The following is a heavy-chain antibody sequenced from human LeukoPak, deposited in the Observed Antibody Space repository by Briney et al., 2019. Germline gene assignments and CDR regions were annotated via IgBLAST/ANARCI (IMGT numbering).Heavy chain of an antibody. V-gene: IGHV3-23*01. CDR1: GFTSSSYA. CDR3: AKGVIFWSGTYYFDY. Sequence: GGSLRLSCAASGFTSSSYAMSWVRQAPGKGLEWVSAISGSGGSTYHADSVKGRFTISRDNSKNTLYLQMNSLRAQDTAVYYCAKGVIFWSGTYYFDYWGQGTLVTVSS. J-gene: IGHJ4*02. CDR2: ISGSGGST. D-gene: IGHD3-3*01.